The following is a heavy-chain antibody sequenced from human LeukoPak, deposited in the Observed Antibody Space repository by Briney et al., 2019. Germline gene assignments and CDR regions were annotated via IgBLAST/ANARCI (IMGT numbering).Heavy chain of an antibody. CDR2: IIPILGIA. CDR1: GGTFSSYT. J-gene: IGHJ3*02. V-gene: IGHV1-69*16. CDR3: ARESAYDSSGYYGNDAFDI. D-gene: IGHD3-22*01. Sequence: SVKVSCKASGGTFSSYTISWVRQAPRQGLEWMGRIIPILGIANYAQKFQGRVTITTDESTSTAYMELSSLRSEDTAVYYCARESAYDSSGYYGNDAFDIWGQGTMVTVSS.